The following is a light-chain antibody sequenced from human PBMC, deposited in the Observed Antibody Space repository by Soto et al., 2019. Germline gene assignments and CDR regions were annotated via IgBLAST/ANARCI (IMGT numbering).Light chain of an antibody. V-gene: IGKV3-15*01. CDR2: DAS. CDR1: QSVSNN. CDR3: QQYYNWPPWT. J-gene: IGKJ1*01. Sequence: ILMTQSPATLSVSPGERATLSCRASQSVSNNLAWYQQKPGQAPRLLIYDASTRATGIPARFSGSGSGTGFTLTISGLQSEDSAFYSCQQYYNWPPWTFGQGAKVEIK.